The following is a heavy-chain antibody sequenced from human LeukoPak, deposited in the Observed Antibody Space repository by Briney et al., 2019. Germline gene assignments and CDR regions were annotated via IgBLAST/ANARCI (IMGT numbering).Heavy chain of an antibody. V-gene: IGHV3-23*01. CDR1: GFTFSSYA. CDR2: ISGSGGST. J-gene: IGHJ3*02. CDR3: AKDDYGDYLFGDGYAFDI. D-gene: IGHD4-17*01. Sequence: PGGSLRLSCAASGFTFSSYAMSWVRQAPGKGLEWVSAISGSGGSTYYADSVKGRFTISRDNSKNTLYLQMNSLRAEDTAVYYCAKDDYGDYLFGDGYAFDIWGQGTMVTVSS.